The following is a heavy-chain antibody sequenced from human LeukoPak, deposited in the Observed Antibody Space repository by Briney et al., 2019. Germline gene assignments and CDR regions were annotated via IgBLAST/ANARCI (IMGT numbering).Heavy chain of an antibody. Sequence: VASVKVSCKTSGYTFTAYHVHWVRQAPGQGLEFMGWISAYNGNTNYAQKLQGRVTMTTDTSTSTAYMELRSLRSDDTAVYYCARGTPYYDSSAMFDYWGQGTLVTVPS. V-gene: IGHV1-18*04. J-gene: IGHJ4*02. CDR3: ARGTPYYDSSAMFDY. CDR2: ISAYNGNT. CDR1: GYTFTAYH. D-gene: IGHD3-22*01.